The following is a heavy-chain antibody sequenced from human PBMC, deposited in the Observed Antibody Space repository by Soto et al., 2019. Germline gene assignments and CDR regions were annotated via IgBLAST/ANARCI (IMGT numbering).Heavy chain of an antibody. CDR3: VKDRFVNY. D-gene: IGHD3-3*01. J-gene: IGHJ4*02. Sequence: PGGSLRLSCSASGLSFNDYAMHWVRQAAGKGLRYVSSISSNGVSTYYADSVKGRSTISRDNSKNTLYLQMNSLRVEDTAVYYCVKDRFVNYWGQGALVTVSS. CDR2: ISSNGVST. CDR1: GLSFNDYA. V-gene: IGHV3-64D*06.